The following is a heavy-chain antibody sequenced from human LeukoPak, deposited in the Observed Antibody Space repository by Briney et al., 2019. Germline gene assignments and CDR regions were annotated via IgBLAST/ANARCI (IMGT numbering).Heavy chain of an antibody. CDR3: TTYYYGSGSNFDY. J-gene: IGHJ4*02. D-gene: IGHD3-10*01. CDR2: ISGSGGST. V-gene: IGHV3-23*01. Sequence: GGSLRLSCAASGFTFSSHAMSWVRQAPGKGLEWVSAISGSGGSTYYADSVKGRFTISRDNSKNTLYLQMNSLKTEDTAVYYCTTYYYGSGSNFDYWGQGTLVTVSS. CDR1: GFTFSSHA.